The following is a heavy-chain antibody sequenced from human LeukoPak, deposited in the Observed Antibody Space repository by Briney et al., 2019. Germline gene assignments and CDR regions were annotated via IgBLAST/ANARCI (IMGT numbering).Heavy chain of an antibody. D-gene: IGHD6-19*01. Sequence: GESLKISCKGSGYSFASYWIGWVRQMPGKGLEWMGIIYPGDSDTRYSPSFQGQVTISVDKSITTAYLQWSSLKASDTAMYYCARRLYDGGWYYLDYWGQGTLVTVSS. V-gene: IGHV5-51*01. CDR2: IYPGDSDT. J-gene: IGHJ4*02. CDR1: GYSFASYW. CDR3: ARRLYDGGWYYLDY.